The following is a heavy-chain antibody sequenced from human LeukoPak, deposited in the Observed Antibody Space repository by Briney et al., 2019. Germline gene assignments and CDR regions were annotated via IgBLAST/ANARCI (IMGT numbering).Heavy chain of an antibody. J-gene: IGHJ6*02. CDR1: GFTFSSYG. V-gene: IGHV3-33*01. CDR3: AREGPKSYYGMDV. CDR2: IWYDGSNK. Sequence: GGSLRLSCAASGFTFSSYGMHWVRQAPGKGLEWVAVIWYDGSNKYYADSVKGRFAISRDNSKNTLYLQMNSLRAEDTAVYYCAREGPKSYYGMDVWGQGTTVTVSS.